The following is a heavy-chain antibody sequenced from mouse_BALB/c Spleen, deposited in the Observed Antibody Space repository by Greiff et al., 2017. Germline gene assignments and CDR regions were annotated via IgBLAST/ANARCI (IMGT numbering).Heavy chain of an antibody. V-gene: IGHV14-3*02. CDR1: GFNIKDTY. CDR2: IDPANGNT. J-gene: IGHJ3*01. Sequence: EVQVVESGAELVKPGASVKLSCTASGFNIKDTYMHWVKQRPEQGLEWIGRIDPANGNTKYDPKFQGKATITADTSSNTAYLQLSSLTSEDTAVYYCARGSAYWGQGTLVTVSA. CDR3: ARGSAY.